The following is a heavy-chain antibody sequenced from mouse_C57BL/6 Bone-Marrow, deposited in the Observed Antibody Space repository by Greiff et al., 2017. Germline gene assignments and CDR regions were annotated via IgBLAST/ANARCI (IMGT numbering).Heavy chain of an antibody. CDR1: GYTFTSYW. V-gene: IGHV1-64*01. D-gene: IGHD1-1*02. CDR2: IHPNSGST. J-gene: IGHJ3*01. CDR3: ARDYVVY. Sequence: QVQLQQSGAELVKPGASVTLSCKASGYTFTSYWLHWVKQRPGQGLEWIGMIHPNSGSTNYNEKFKSKDTLTVDKSSITAYMQLSSLTSEDSAVYYCARDYVVYWGQGTLVTVSA.